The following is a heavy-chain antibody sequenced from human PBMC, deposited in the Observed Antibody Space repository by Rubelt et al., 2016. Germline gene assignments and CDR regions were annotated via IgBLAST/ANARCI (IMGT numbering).Heavy chain of an antibody. Sequence: VRQAPGQGLEWMGWINTNTGNPTYAQGFTGRFVFSLDTSVSPAYLQISSLKAEDTAVYYCARDTHATYYDILTGYYEVNWYFDLWGRGTLVTVSS. V-gene: IGHV7-4-1*02. CDR2: INTNTGNP. D-gene: IGHD3-9*01. CDR3: ARDTHATYYDILTGYYEVNWYFDL. J-gene: IGHJ2*01.